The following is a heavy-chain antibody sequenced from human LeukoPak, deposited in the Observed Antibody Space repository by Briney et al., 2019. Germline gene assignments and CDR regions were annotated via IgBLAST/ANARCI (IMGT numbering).Heavy chain of an antibody. Sequence: GGSLRLSCVASGFTFSNYGMHWVRQAPGKGPEWVAFISYDGSYAYYLDSVKGRFTISRDNSKNTIYLQMNSLRSDDTAVFYCARLQSDIPRRAFDPWGQGTLVTVSS. CDR3: ARLQSDIPRRAFDP. D-gene: IGHD1-14*01. J-gene: IGHJ5*02. CDR2: ISYDGSYA. CDR1: GFTFSNYG. V-gene: IGHV3-30*04.